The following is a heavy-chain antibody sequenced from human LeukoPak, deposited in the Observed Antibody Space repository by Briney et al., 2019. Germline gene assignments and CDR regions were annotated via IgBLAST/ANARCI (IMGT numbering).Heavy chain of an antibody. Sequence: SVKVSCKASGGTFSSYAISWVRQAPGQGLEWMGGIIPIFGTANYAQKFQGRVTITADKSTSTAYMELRSLTSDDTAVYYCAREVATITVAAAGGIDYWGQGTLVTVSS. D-gene: IGHD6-13*01. J-gene: IGHJ4*02. CDR3: AREVATITVAAAGGIDY. V-gene: IGHV1-69*06. CDR1: GGTFSSYA. CDR2: IIPIFGTA.